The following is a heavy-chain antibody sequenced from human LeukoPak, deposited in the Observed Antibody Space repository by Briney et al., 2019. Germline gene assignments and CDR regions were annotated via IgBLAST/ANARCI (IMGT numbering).Heavy chain of an antibody. Sequence: PGGSLRLSCAASRFTFSDYYMSWIRQAPGKGLEWVSYISSSGSTIYYADSVKGRFTISRDNAKNSLYLQMNSLRAEDTAVYYCVRDDDRPDNGLDYWGQGTLVTVSS. CDR2: ISSSGSTI. V-gene: IGHV3-11*04. CDR1: RFTFSDYY. D-gene: IGHD3-22*01. J-gene: IGHJ4*02. CDR3: VRDDDRPDNGLDY.